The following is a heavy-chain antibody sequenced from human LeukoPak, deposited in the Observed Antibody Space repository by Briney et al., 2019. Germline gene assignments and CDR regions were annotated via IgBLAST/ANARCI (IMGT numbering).Heavy chain of an antibody. D-gene: IGHD1-1*01. Sequence: SQTLSLTCAISGDSVSSNNAALNWIRQSPSRGLEWLVRTYYKSKWYTDYAVSVISRITIIPDTSKNQFSLQLNSVTPEDTAIYYCTRAPWNDYVFDVWGQGTMVTVSS. V-gene: IGHV6-1*01. CDR2: TYYKSKWYT. CDR1: GDSVSSNNAA. CDR3: TRAPWNDYVFDV. J-gene: IGHJ3*01.